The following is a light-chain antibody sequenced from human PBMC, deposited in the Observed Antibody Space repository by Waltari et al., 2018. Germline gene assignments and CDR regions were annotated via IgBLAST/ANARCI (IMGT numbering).Light chain of an antibody. Sequence: QSALTQPASVSGSPGQSITISCTGTNSDVGGYDSVSWYQQHPGKAPTLIIYDVSNRPSGVSNVFSGSKSGNTASLTSSGLQADDEADYYCNSYTSSSTRVFGGGTKLTVL. V-gene: IGLV2-14*03. CDR1: NSDVGGYDS. J-gene: IGLJ2*01. CDR3: NSYTSSSTRV. CDR2: DVS.